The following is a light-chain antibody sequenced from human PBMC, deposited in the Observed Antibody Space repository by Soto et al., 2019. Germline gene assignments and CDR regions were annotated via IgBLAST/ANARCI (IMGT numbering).Light chain of an antibody. CDR3: QQYNSFHT. J-gene: IGKJ2*01. CDR1: QSISSW. V-gene: IGKV1-5*03. Sequence: DIQMTQSPSTLSASVGDRVTITCRASQSISSWLAWYQQKPGKAPKLLIYKASSLESGVPSRFSGSGSGTEFTLNISSLQPDDFATYYCQQYNSFHTVGQGTKLEIK. CDR2: KAS.